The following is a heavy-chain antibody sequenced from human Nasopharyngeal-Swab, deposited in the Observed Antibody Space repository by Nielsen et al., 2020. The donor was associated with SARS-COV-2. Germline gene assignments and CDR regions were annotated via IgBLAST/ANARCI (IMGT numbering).Heavy chain of an antibody. CDR3: ARDDTPGVVRSYYYYGMDV. D-gene: IGHD3-22*01. Sequence: GESLKISCAASGFTFSSYEMNWVHQAPGKGLEWVSYISSSGSTIYYADSVKGRFTISRDNAKNSLYLQMNSLRAEDTAVYYCARDDTPGVVRSYYYYGMDVWGQGTTVTVSS. V-gene: IGHV3-48*03. CDR2: ISSSGSTI. J-gene: IGHJ6*02. CDR1: GFTFSSYE.